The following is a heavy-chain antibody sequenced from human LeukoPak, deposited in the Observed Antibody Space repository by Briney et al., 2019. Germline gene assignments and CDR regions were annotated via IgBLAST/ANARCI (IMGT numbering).Heavy chain of an antibody. Sequence: GASVKVSCKASGYTLTTYYIHWVRQAPGQGLEWMGIINPSIDSINYARKFQRRVTMTSDTSTSTVYMELSDLRSEDTAVYYCAREWRIQLYLPDCWGQGTLVTVSS. CDR1: GYTLTTYY. J-gene: IGHJ4*02. D-gene: IGHD5-18*01. CDR3: AREWRIQLYLPDC. V-gene: IGHV1-46*01. CDR2: INPSIDSI.